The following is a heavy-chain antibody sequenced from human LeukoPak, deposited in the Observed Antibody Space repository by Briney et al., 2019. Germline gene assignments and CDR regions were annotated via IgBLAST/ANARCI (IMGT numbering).Heavy chain of an antibody. CDR3: ARSRSSSPYDKNLNF. CDR1: GFTFNSYT. J-gene: IGHJ4*02. CDR2: ISSSGNYI. D-gene: IGHD3-10*01. V-gene: IGHV3-21*01. Sequence: PGGSLRLPCAASGFTFNSYTMSWVREAPGKGLEWVSSISSSGNYIYHADSVKGRFTISRYNAQNSVYLQMNSLKDEDTAVYYCARSRSSSPYDKNLNFWGQGTLVIVSS.